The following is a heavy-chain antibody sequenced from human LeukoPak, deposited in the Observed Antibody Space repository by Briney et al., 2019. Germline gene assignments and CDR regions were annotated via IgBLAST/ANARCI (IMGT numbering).Heavy chain of an antibody. V-gene: IGHV3-30*03. CDR2: ISYDGSNR. CDR3: ARDTYSSGWLN. CDR1: EFTFSRFG. D-gene: IGHD6-19*01. Sequence: PGGSLRLSCAASEFTFSRFGMHWVRQAPGKGLEWVAVISYDGSNRYYADSVKGRFTISRDNSKNTLYLQMGSLRAEDMAVYYCARDTYSSGWLNWGQGTLVTVSS. J-gene: IGHJ4*02.